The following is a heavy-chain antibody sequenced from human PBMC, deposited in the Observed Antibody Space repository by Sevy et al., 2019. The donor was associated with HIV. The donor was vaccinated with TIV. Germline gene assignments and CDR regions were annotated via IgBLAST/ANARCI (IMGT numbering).Heavy chain of an antibody. V-gene: IGHV3-23*01. J-gene: IGHJ4*02. CDR2: VSGSGGST. CDR1: GFTFTSYA. Sequence: GGSLRLSCAVSGFTFTSYAMNWVRQAPGKGLEWVSGVSGSGGSTYYAESVKGRFSISRDNSRNTLYLQINTLRAEDTAVYYCVKDVAYDNTYLDYWGQGTLVTVSS. CDR3: VKDVAYDNTYLDY. D-gene: IGHD3-22*01.